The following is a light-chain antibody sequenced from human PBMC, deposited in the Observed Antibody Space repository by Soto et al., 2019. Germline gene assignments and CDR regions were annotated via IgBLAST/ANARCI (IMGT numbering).Light chain of an antibody. J-gene: IGKJ1*01. V-gene: IGKV3-15*01. CDR3: QHYNKWLWT. CDR2: GAS. Sequence: EILMTQSPATLSASPGERATLSCRASQTINNNLAWYQQNPGQAPRLLIYGASTRATGVPARFSGSGSGTEFTLTISSLQSEDFAVYYCQHYNKWLWTFGQGTKVDIK. CDR1: QTINNN.